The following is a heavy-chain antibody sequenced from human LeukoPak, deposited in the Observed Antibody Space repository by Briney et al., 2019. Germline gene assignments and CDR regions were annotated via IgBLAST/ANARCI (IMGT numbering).Heavy chain of an antibody. Sequence: ASVKVSCKASGYTFTGYYMHWVRQAPGQGLEWMGWINPNSGGTTYAQKFQGWVTMTRDTSISTAYMELSSLRSEDTAVYYCARHDYGGNSEFHYYYYYYMDVWGKGTTVTVSS. CDR3: ARHDYGGNSEFHYYYYYYMDV. J-gene: IGHJ6*03. D-gene: IGHD4-23*01. V-gene: IGHV1-2*04. CDR1: GYTFTGYY. CDR2: INPNSGGT.